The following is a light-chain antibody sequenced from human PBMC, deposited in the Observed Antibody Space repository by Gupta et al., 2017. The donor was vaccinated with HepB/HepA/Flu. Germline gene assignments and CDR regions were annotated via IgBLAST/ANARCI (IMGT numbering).Light chain of an antibody. J-gene: IGLJ3*02. CDR2: GNS. CDR3: QSYDSSLSGSV. CDR1: SSNTGAGYD. V-gene: IGLV1-40*01. Sequence: QSVLTQPPSVSGAPAQRVTISCTGSSSNTGAGYDVHWYQQLPGTAPKLLMYGNSNRPSGVPDRFSGSKSGTSASLAITGLQAEDEADYYCQSYDSSLSGSVLGGGTKLTVL.